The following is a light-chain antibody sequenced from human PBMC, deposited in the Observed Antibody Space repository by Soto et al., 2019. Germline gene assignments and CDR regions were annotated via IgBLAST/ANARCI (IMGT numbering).Light chain of an antibody. V-gene: IGKV3-15*01. J-gene: IGKJ2*01. CDR2: GAS. Sequence: EIVMTQSPATLSVSPGERVTLSCRASQSVSSNLAWYQQKPGQAPRLLMYGASTRATGIPARFRGSGSGTECTLTISSLQSEDFAVFYCQQYINSPQTFGQGTKLQI. CDR1: QSVSSN. CDR3: QQYINSPQT.